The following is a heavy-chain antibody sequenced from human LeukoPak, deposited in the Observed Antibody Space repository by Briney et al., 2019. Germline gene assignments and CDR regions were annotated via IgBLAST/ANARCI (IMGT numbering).Heavy chain of an antibody. CDR2: IYYSGST. J-gene: IGHJ5*02. V-gene: IGHV4-59*12. D-gene: IGHD6-13*01. CDR1: GGSISSYY. Sequence: SETLSLTCTISGGSISSYYWSWIRQPPGKGLEWIGYIYYSGSTNYNPSLKSRVTISVDTSKNQFSLKLNSVTAADTAVYYCARGHSSSWYLLNWFDPWGQGTLVTVSS. CDR3: ARGHSSSWYLLNWFDP.